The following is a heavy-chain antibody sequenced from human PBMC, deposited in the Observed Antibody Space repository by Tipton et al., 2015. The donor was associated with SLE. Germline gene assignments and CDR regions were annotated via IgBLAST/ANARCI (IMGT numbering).Heavy chain of an antibody. CDR3: STGGSQVGSTFDF. J-gene: IGHJ4*02. CDR1: GYIFTDYY. D-gene: IGHD1-14*01. CDR2: INPTHGGT. V-gene: IGHV1-2*06. Sequence: QSGPEVKKPGASVKVSCKTSGYIFTDYYVHWVRQAPGQGLEWMGRINPTHGGTDYAQKFQGRLTMTRDTSIRTTYMELSSLKSDDTAVYYCSTGGSQVGSTFDFWGQATLVTVSS.